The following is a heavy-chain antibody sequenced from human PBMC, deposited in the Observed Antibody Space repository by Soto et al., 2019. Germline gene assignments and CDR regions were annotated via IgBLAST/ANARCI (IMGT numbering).Heavy chain of an antibody. CDR3: ARLVTDSYYYGMDV. D-gene: IGHD2-21*02. CDR2: IYYSGST. CDR1: GGSISSGDYY. J-gene: IGHJ6*02. V-gene: IGHV4-30-4*01. Sequence: PSETLSLTCTVSGGSISSGDYYWSWIRQPPGKGLEWIGYIYYSGSTYYNPSLKSRVTISVDTSKNQFSLKLSSVTAADTAVYYCARLVTDSYYYGMDVWGQGTTVTVSS.